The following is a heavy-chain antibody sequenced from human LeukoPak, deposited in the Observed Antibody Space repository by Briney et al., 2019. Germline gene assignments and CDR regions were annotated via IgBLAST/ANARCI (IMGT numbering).Heavy chain of an antibody. CDR2: ISGGGGST. D-gene: IGHD3-16*02. CDR3: ARDQGYDYVWGSNCYVY. J-gene: IGHJ4*02. CDR1: GFTLNSHA. Sequence: GGSLRLSCAASGFTLNSHAMSWVRQAPGKGLEWVSAISGGGGSTYHADFVKGRFTISRDNSKNTLSLQMNSLRVEDTAVYYCARDQGYDYVWGSNCYVYWGQGTLVTVSS. V-gene: IGHV3-23*01.